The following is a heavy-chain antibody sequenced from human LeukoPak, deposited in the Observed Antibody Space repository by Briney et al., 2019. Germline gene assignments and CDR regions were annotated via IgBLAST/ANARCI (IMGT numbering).Heavy chain of an antibody. CDR2: ISGSGSST. CDR3: AKGREAYSGSYTPFDS. V-gene: IGHV3-23*01. D-gene: IGHD1-26*01. CDR1: GFTFSSYA. Sequence: GGSLRLSCAASGFTFSSYAMSWVRQAPGKGLEWVSAISGSGSSTYYADSVKGRFTISRDSSKNTLYLQMNSLKAEDTAVYYCAKGREAYSGSYTPFDSWGQGTLVTVSS. J-gene: IGHJ4*02.